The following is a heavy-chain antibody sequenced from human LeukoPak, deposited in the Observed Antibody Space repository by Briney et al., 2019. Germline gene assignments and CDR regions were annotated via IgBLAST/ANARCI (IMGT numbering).Heavy chain of an antibody. J-gene: IGHJ4*02. Sequence: ASVRVSYKASGYTFTLYGISWVRQAPGQGLEWMGGIIPIFGTANYAQKFQGRVTITADESTSTAYMELSSLRSEDTAVYYCARGPLVLTKKFDYWGQGTLVTVSS. CDR2: IIPIFGTA. V-gene: IGHV1-69*13. CDR3: ARGPLVLTKKFDY. CDR1: GYTFTLYG. D-gene: IGHD6-13*01.